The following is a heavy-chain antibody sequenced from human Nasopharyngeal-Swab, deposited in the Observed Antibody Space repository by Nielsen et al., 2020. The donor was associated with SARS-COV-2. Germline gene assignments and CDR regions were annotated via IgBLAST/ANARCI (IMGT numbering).Heavy chain of an antibody. Sequence: SETLSLTCTVSGGSISSGVYYWSWIRQPPGKGLEWIGYIYYSGSTYYNPSLKSRVTISVDTSKNQFSLKLSSVTAADTAVYYCARGSTYYYDSTLSEIDYWGQGTLVTVSS. CDR1: GGSISSGVYY. J-gene: IGHJ4*02. CDR2: IYYSGST. CDR3: ARGSTYYYDSTLSEIDY. V-gene: IGHV4-30-4*01. D-gene: IGHD3-22*01.